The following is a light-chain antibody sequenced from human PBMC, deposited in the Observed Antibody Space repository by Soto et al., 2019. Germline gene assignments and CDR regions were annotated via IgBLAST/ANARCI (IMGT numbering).Light chain of an antibody. Sequence: QSALTQPASVSGSPGQWITISCTGTSRDFGRYNLVSWYQQHPGKAPKLIIYDGNKRPSGVSDRFSGYKSDTTASLTISGLQSEDEADYYCCSCDGIIAVIVFGGGTKVTVL. CDR2: DGN. V-gene: IGLV2-23*01. CDR3: CSCDGIIAVIV. CDR1: SRDFGRYNL. J-gene: IGLJ2*01.